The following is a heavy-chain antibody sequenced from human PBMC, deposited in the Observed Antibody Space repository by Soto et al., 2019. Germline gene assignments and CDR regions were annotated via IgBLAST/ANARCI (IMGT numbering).Heavy chain of an antibody. Sequence: SETLSLTCTVSGGSLTSNSYYWGWIRQPPGKGLEWIGSFYYSQSTYFNPSLKSRVTISVETSKNQYSLKLSAVTAADTAVYYCARDGDGRMTTNPYYYNGMDVWGPGTTVTVSS. CDR2: FYYSQST. CDR3: ARDGDGRMTTNPYYYNGMDV. V-gene: IGHV4-39*02. J-gene: IGHJ6*02. CDR1: GGSLTSNSYY. D-gene: IGHD4-4*01.